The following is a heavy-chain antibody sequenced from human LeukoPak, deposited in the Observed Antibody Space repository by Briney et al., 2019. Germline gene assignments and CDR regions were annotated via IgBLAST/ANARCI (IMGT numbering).Heavy chain of an antibody. Sequence: GGSLRLSCAASGFTFSSYGMHWVRQAPGKGLEWGAVIWYDGSNKYYADSVKGRFTISRDNSKNTLYLQMNSMRAEDTAVYYCARDRRVTYYDSSGLPTEAFDIWGHGTMVTVSS. V-gene: IGHV3-33*01. CDR3: ARDRRVTYYDSSGLPTEAFDI. CDR2: IWYDGSNK. CDR1: GFTFSSYG. J-gene: IGHJ3*02. D-gene: IGHD3-22*01.